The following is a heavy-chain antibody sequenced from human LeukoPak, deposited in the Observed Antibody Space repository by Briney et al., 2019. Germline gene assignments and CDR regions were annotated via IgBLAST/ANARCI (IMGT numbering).Heavy chain of an antibody. CDR1: GGSISSGDYY. D-gene: IGHD3-22*01. CDR3: ARSMIVVVITDEGDAFDI. V-gene: IGHV4-30-4*01. CDR2: IYYSGST. Sequence: SETLSRTCTVSGGSISSGDYYWSWIRRPPGKGLEWIGYIYYSGSTYYNPYLKSRVTISVDTSKNQFSLKLSSVTAADTAVYYCARSMIVVVITDEGDAFDIWGQGTMVTVSS. J-gene: IGHJ3*02.